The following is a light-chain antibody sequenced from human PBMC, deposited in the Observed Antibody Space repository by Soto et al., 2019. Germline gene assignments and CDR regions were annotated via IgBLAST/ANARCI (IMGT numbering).Light chain of an antibody. J-gene: IGLJ1*01. CDR2: EVS. CDR3: SSYTSSSIPV. CDR1: SSDVGGYNY. Sequence: QSVLTQPASVSGSPGQSITISCTGTSSDVGGYNYVSWYQQHPGKAPKLMIYEVSNRPSGVSNRFSGSKSGNTASPTISGLQAEDEADYYCSSYTSSSIPVFGTGTKVTVL. V-gene: IGLV2-14*01.